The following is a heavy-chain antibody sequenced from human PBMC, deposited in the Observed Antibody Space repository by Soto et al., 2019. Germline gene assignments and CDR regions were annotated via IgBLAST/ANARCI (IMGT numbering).Heavy chain of an antibody. CDR1: GFTFSNYA. D-gene: IGHD1-26*01. CDR2: ISGSGDSA. J-gene: IGHJ4*02. CDR3: SRDTNAGSSDPGN. V-gene: IGHV3-23*01. Sequence: EVQLLESGGGLVQPGESLRLSCAASGFTFSNYAMSWVRQAPGKGLEWVSAISGSGDSAYYADSVKGRFTISRDYSKNTLFLKMNSRRADATALYYCSRDTNAGSSDPGNGGRGTLVTVSS.